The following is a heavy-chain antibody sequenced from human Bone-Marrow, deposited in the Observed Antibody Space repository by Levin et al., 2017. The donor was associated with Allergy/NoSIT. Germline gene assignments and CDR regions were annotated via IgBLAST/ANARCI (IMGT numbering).Heavy chain of an antibody. CDR1: GYTFTSYA. CDR3: ARSPSGWYWGYYYYYMDG. J-gene: IGHJ6*03. D-gene: IGHD6-19*01. V-gene: IGHV1-3*01. Sequence: ASVKVSCKASGYTFTSYAMHWVRQAPGQRLEWMGWINAGNGNTKYSQKFQGRVTITRDTSASTAYMELSSLRSEDTAVYYCARSPSGWYWGYYYYYMDGWGKGTTVTVSS. CDR2: INAGNGNT.